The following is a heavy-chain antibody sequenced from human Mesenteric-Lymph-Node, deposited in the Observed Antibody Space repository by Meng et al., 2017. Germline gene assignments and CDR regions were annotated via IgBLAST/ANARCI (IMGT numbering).Heavy chain of an antibody. Sequence: SQTLSLTCAVYGGSFSGYYWSWIRQPPGKGLEWIGEINHSGSTNYNPSLKSRVTISVDTSKNQFSLKLSSVTAADTAVYYCARAEAPGIAAAGHPQYFQHWGQGTLVTVSS. J-gene: IGHJ1*01. V-gene: IGHV4-34*01. CDR1: GGSFSGYY. CDR3: ARAEAPGIAAAGHPQYFQH. D-gene: IGHD6-13*01. CDR2: INHSGST.